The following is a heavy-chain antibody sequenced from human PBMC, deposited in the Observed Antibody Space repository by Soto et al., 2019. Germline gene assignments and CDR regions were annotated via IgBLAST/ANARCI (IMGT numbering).Heavy chain of an antibody. J-gene: IGHJ4*02. V-gene: IGHV3-33*01. CDR2: IYYDGSEQ. D-gene: IGHD3-10*01. Sequence: QVQLVESGGGLVRPGRSLRLSCAASGFMFSKYGMHWIRQAPGKGLEWVAVIYYDGSEQHYAKSVDGRFIISRDDSRNTVYLQMNSLRADDTATYYCARDNYGLNDHWGQGALVTVSS. CDR1: GFMFSKYG. CDR3: ARDNYGLNDH.